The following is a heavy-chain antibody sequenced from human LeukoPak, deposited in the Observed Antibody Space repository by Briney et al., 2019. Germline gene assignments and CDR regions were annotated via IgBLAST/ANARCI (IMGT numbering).Heavy chain of an antibody. CDR3: AKGWESYYDTSGYYPFDY. V-gene: IGHV3-23*01. CDR1: GFTFSSFA. Sequence: GGSLRLSCAASGFTFSSFAMNWVRQAPGKGLEWVSSSSASGGSTFYADSVKGRFFISRDNSENILYLQMNGLRAEDTAIYYCAKGWESYYDTSGYYPFDYWGQGTLVTVSS. CDR2: SSASGGST. D-gene: IGHD3-22*01. J-gene: IGHJ4*02.